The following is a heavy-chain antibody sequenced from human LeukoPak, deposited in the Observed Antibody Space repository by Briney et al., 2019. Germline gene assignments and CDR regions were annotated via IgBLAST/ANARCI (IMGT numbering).Heavy chain of an antibody. J-gene: IGHJ3*02. CDR2: IYYSGSI. V-gene: IGHV4-39*07. D-gene: IGHD3-3*01. CDR3: ATVTIFGVVIMSAFDI. CDR1: GGSISSSNYY. Sequence: SETLSLTCTVSGGSISSSNYYWGWIRQPPGKGLEWIGSIYYSGSIYYNPSLKSRVTISVDTSKNQFSLKLSSVTAADTAVYYCATVTIFGVVIMSAFDIWGQGTMVTVSS.